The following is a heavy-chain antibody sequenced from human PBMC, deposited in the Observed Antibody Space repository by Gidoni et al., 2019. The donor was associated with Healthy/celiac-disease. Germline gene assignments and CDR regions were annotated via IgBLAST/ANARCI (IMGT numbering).Heavy chain of an antibody. CDR3: ARALVVVEPKDAFDI. CDR2: ISYDGSNK. CDR1: GFTFGCDA. Sequence: QVQLVESGGGVVQPGRSLRLSCAASGFTFGCDAMHWVRQAPGKGLEWVAVISYDGSNKYYADSVKGRFTMSRDNSKNTLYLQMNSLRAEDTAVYYCARALVVVEPKDAFDIWGQGTMVTVSS. J-gene: IGHJ3*02. V-gene: IGHV3-30-3*01. D-gene: IGHD2-15*01.